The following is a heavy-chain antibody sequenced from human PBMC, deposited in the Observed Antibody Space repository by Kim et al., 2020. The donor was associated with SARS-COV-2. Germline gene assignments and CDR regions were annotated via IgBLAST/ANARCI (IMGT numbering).Heavy chain of an antibody. CDR2: INTGNGKT. CDR1: GYTFTSYA. Sequence: ASVKVSCKPSGYTFTSYALHWVRQAPGQGLEWMGWINTGNGKTKYLQKFQGRITITKDTSASTAYMEVSSLRSEDTAVYYCARDDAYSSSGPIDYWGQGTLVTVSS. V-gene: IGHV1-3*04. D-gene: IGHD6-13*01. CDR3: ARDDAYSSSGPIDY. J-gene: IGHJ4*02.